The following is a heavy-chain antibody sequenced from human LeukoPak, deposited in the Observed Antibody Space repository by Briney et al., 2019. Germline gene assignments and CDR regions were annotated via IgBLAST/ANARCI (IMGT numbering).Heavy chain of an antibody. CDR1: GGTFSSYA. J-gene: IGHJ4*02. CDR2: IIPIFGTA. D-gene: IGHD3-10*01. V-gene: IGHV1-69*13. CDR3: ARDYYGSGSHDY. Sequence: SVKVSCKASGGTFSSYAISWVRQAPGQGLEWMGGIIPIFGTANYAQKFQGRVTITADESTSTAYMELSGLRSEDTAVYYCARDYYGSGSHDYWGQGTLVTVSS.